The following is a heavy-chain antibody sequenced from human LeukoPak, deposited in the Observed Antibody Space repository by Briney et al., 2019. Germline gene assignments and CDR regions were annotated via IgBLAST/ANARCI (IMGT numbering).Heavy chain of an antibody. V-gene: IGHV3-23*01. D-gene: IGHD1-7*01. CDR1: GGSISSGGYY. CDR2: ISGSGGST. CDR3: AKDDGITGTTDWFDP. J-gene: IGHJ5*02. Sequence: PSETLSLTCTVSGGSISSGGYYWSWVRQAPGKGLEWVSAISGSGGSTYYADSVKGRFTISRDNSKNTLYLQMNSLRAEDTAVYYCAKDDGITGTTDWFDPWGQGTLVTVSS.